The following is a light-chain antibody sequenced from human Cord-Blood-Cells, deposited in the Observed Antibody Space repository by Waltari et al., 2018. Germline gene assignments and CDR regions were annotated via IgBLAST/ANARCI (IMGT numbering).Light chain of an antibody. V-gene: IGLV1-47*01. CDR1: TSNLGSNY. Sequence: SVLTQPPSASGTPGQRVTISCSGSTSNLGSNYVYWYQQLPGTATKLLIYRNNQRPSGVPDRFSGSKSGTSASLAISGLRSEDEADYYCAAWDDSLSGWVFGGGTKLTVL. CDR3: AAWDDSLSGWV. CDR2: RNN. J-gene: IGLJ3*02.